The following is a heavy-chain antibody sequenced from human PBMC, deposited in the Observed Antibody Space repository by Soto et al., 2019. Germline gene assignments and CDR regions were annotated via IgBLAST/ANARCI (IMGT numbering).Heavy chain of an antibody. D-gene: IGHD2-21*02. J-gene: IGHJ5*02. Sequence: SETLSLTCAVYGGSFSGYYWSWIRQPPGKGLEWIGEINHSGSTNYNPSLKSRVTISVDTSKNQFSLKLSSVTAADTAVYYCARGRRDPSLAYCGGDCYSRLGWFDPWGQGTLVTVSS. CDR3: ARGRRDPSLAYCGGDCYSRLGWFDP. CDR2: INHSGST. CDR1: GGSFSGYY. V-gene: IGHV4-34*01.